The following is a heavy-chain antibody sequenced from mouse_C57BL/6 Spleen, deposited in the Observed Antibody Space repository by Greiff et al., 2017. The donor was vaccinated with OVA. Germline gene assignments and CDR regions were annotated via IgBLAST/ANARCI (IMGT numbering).Heavy chain of an antibody. V-gene: IGHV1-22*01. D-gene: IGHD4-1*01. CDR1: GYTFTDYN. CDR2: INPNNGGT. J-gene: IGHJ2*01. CDR3: AREGTGRPSFDY. Sequence: VQLQQSGPELVKPGASVKMSCKASGYTFTDYNMHWVKQSHGKSLEWIGYINPNNGGTSYNQKFKGKATLTVNKSSSTAYMELRSLTSEDSAVYYCAREGTGRPSFDYWGQGTTLTVSS.